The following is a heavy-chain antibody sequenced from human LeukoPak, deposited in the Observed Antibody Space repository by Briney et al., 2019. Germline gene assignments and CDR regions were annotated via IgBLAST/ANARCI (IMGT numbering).Heavy chain of an antibody. CDR3: ARDTYVYSSSSAPIIDY. V-gene: IGHV1-69*13. Sequence: ASVTVSFTASGGTFSIYAISWVRQAPGQGLEWMGGIIPIFGTANYAQKFQGRVTITADESTSTAYMELSSLRSEDTAVYYCARDTYVYSSSSAPIIDYWGQGTLVTVSS. J-gene: IGHJ4*02. D-gene: IGHD6-6*01. CDR1: GGTFSIYA. CDR2: IIPIFGTA.